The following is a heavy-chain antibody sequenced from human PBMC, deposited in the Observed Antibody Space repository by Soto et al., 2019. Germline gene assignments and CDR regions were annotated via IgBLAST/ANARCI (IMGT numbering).Heavy chain of an antibody. CDR1: GDSVSSNSTA. D-gene: IGHD6-19*01. Sequence: QVQLQQSGPGLVKPSQTLSLTCAISGDSVSSNSTAWNWIRQSPSRGLEWLGRTYYSSKYYNDYGVSVKSRITNTPDSSKKPFSLQLNSMTPEDTAVYYCARRPIVVNGTGVFDSWGQGTLITVS. V-gene: IGHV6-1*01. CDR3: ARRPIVVNGTGVFDS. J-gene: IGHJ4*02. CDR2: TYYSSKYYN.